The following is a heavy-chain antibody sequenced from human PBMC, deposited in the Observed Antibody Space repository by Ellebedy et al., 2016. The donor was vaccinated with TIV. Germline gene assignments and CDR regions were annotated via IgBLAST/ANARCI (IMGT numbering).Heavy chain of an antibody. V-gene: IGHV3-11*04. CDR3: ARSARVPVN. Sequence: GESLKISCAASGFTVSSNYMSWIRQAPGKGLEFLSYISVAGDDVAYIDSVKGRFTISRDNARDSLYLQMSSLRVEDTAIYYCARSARVPVNWGQGTLVTVSS. CDR1: GFTVSSNY. J-gene: IGHJ4*02. CDR2: ISVAGDDV.